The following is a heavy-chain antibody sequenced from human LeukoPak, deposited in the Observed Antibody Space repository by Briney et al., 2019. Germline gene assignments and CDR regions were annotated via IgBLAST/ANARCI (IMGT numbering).Heavy chain of an antibody. CDR2: IYYTGST. Sequence: SETLSLTCTVSGGSIDSYYWSWIRQPPGKGLEWIGYIYYTGSTEYHPSLKSRVTISLDTSKNQFSLKLTSVTAADTAVYYCARVYQSAESYFDYWGQGNLVRVSS. D-gene: IGHD2-2*01. V-gene: IGHV4-59*01. CDR1: GGSIDSYY. CDR3: ARVYQSAESYFDY. J-gene: IGHJ4*02.